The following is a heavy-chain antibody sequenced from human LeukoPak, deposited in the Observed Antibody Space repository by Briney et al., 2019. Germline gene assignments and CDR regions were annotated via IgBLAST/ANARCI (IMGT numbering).Heavy chain of an antibody. Sequence: SETLSLTCTVSGASMSSYYWTWIRQPPGKGLEWIGYIYSSGSTNSNPSLKSRVTISVDTSKNQFSLNLSSVTTADTAVYYCARGGEAGLADWGQGTLVTVSS. CDR2: IYSSGST. J-gene: IGHJ4*02. CDR3: ARGGEAGLAD. V-gene: IGHV4-59*01. D-gene: IGHD4-17*01. CDR1: GASMSSYY.